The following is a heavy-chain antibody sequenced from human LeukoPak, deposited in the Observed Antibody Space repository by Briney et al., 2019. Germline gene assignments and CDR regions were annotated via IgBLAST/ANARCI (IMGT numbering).Heavy chain of an antibody. D-gene: IGHD2-2*01. J-gene: IGHJ3*02. V-gene: IGHV4-34*01. CDR2: INHSGST. CDR1: GGSFSGYY. Sequence: PSETLSLTCAVYGGSFSGYYWSWIRQPPGKGLEWIGEINHSGSTNYNPSLKSRVTISVDTSKNQFSLKLSSVTAADTAVYYCARAPRRYCSSTSCPRGAFDIWGQGTMVTVSS. CDR3: ARAPRRYCSSTSCPRGAFDI.